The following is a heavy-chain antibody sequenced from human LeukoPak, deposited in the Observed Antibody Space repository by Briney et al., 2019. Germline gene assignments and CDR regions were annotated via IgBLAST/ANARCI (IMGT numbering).Heavy chain of an antibody. Sequence: GGSLRLSCAASGFTFSSYSMNWVRQAPGKGLEWVSYISSSSSTIYYADSVKGRFTISRDNAKNSLYLQMNSLRAEDTAVYYCARTSLVRGGVCDYWGQGTLVTVSS. CDR2: ISSSSSTI. D-gene: IGHD3-16*01. J-gene: IGHJ4*02. CDR3: ARTSLVRGGVCDY. CDR1: GFTFSSYS. V-gene: IGHV3-48*04.